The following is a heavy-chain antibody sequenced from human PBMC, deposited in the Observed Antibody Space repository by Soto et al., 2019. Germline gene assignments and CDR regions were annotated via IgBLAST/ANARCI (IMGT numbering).Heavy chain of an antibody. CDR2: ISSDSRYI. CDR3: ARGHCSRTSCYTGGYYYYPMDV. V-gene: IGHV3-21*01. CDR1: GFTLSAHT. J-gene: IGHJ6*02. Sequence: PGGSLRLSCAASGFTLSAHTMNWVRQAPGKGLEWVSSISSDSRYIYYADSVKGRFTISRDNARNSLDLQMNNLRAEDTAVYHCARGHCSRTSCYTGGYYYYPMDVWGQGTTVTVSS. D-gene: IGHD2-2*01.